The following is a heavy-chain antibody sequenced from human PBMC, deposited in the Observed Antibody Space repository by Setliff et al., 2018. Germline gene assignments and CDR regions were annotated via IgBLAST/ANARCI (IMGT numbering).Heavy chain of an antibody. CDR2: IYYSGST. V-gene: IGHV4-39*07. CDR3: ARVSSYGSGSYYYYYYGMDV. J-gene: IGHJ6*02. Sequence: KPSETLSLTCTVSGGSISSSSYYWGWIRQPPGKGLEWIGSIYYSGSTYYTPSLKSRVTISVDTSRNQFSLKLSSVTAADTAVYYCARVSSYGSGSYYYYYYGMDVWGQGTTVTVSS. CDR1: GGSISSSSYY. D-gene: IGHD3-10*01.